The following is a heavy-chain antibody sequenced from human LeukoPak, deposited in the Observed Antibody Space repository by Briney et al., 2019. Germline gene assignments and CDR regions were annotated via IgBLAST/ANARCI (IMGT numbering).Heavy chain of an antibody. V-gene: IGHV1-8*01. Sequence: GASVKVSCKASGYTFTSYDINWVRQATGQGLEWMGWMNPNSGNTGYAQKFQGRVTMTRNTSISTAYMELSSLRSEDTAVYYCAGLGYCSGGSCSDAFDIWGQGTMVTVSS. CDR2: MNPNSGNT. CDR1: GYTFTSYD. J-gene: IGHJ3*02. CDR3: AGLGYCSGGSCSDAFDI. D-gene: IGHD2-15*01.